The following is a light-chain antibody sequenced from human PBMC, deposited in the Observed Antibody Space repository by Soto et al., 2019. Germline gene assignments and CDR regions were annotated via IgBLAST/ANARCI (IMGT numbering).Light chain of an antibody. CDR1: QSVSSSC. J-gene: IGKJ1*01. CDR3: QQYGSLPRT. Sequence: EIVLTQSPGTLSLSPGERATLSCRASQSVSSSCLAWYQQKPGQAPRLLIYGASSRATAIPDRFSGSGSGTDFTLTISRLEPEDFAVYYCQQYGSLPRTFGQGTNVEIK. CDR2: GAS. V-gene: IGKV3-20*01.